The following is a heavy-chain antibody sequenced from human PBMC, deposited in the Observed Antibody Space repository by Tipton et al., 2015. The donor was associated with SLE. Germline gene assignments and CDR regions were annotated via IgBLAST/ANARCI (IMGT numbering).Heavy chain of an antibody. CDR2: IIHSGVT. J-gene: IGHJ4*02. CDR1: GDSISSGMYF. CDR3: ARVAPTEVFDY. D-gene: IGHD1-1*01. V-gene: IGHV4-34*12. Sequence: LRLSCAVFGDSISSGMYFWTWIRQPPGKGLEWIAEIIHSGVTNYNPSLRSRVTISVDMSKNQVSLKLSSVTAADTAVYYCARVAPTEVFDYWGQGTLVTVSS.